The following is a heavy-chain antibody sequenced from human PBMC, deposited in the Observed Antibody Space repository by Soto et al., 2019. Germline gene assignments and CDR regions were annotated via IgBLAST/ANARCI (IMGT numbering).Heavy chain of an antibody. CDR3: ARDVGPNTLDY. CDR2: ISSSGSTI. CDR1: GFTFSSYE. Sequence: GGSLRLSCATSGFTFSSYEMNWVRQAPGKGLEWVSYISSSGSTIYYADSVKGRSTVSRDNAKNALYLQMNGLRAEDTAVYYCARDVGPNTLDYWGQGTLVTVSS. J-gene: IGHJ4*02. V-gene: IGHV3-48*03.